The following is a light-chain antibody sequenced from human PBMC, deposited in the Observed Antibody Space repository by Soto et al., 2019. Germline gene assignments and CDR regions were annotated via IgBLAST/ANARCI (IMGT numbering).Light chain of an antibody. CDR3: SSYISSSIDYV. J-gene: IGLJ1*01. CDR2: EVS. V-gene: IGLV2-14*01. Sequence: QSALTQPAPVSGSPGQSITISCTGTSSDVGGYNYVSWYQQHPGKAPKLMIYEVSNRPSGVSNRFSGSKSGNTASLTISGLQAEDEADYYCSSYISSSIDYVFGTGTKVTVL. CDR1: SSDVGGYNY.